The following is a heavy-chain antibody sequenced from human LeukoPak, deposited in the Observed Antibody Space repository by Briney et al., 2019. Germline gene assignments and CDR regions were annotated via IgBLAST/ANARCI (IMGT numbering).Heavy chain of an antibody. D-gene: IGHD4-17*01. J-gene: IGHJ4*02. CDR2: IYSGGST. V-gene: IGHV3-53*01. CDR3: ARSTGGFDY. CDR1: GFTVSSDY. Sequence: GGSLRLSCAASGFTVSSDYMSWVRQAPGKGLEWVSVIYSGGSTYNDDSVKGGFTISRNNSKNTLYLQMNSLRAEDTAVYYCARSTGGFDYWGQGTLVTVSS.